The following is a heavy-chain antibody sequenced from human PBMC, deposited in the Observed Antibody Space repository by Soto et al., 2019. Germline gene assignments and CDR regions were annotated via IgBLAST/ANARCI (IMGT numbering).Heavy chain of an antibody. CDR1: NGSFSVYY. J-gene: IGHJ3*02. V-gene: IGHV4-34*01. CDR2: INHSGST. CDR3: ARDSTRRGACDI. Sequence: ETLSLTCSVYNGSFSVYYWTWFRQPPGKGLEWIGEINHSGSTNYNPSLKSRVTISVDTSKNQFSLKLSSVTAADTAVYYCARDSTRRGACDIWGHGTMVTV. D-gene: IGHD2-2*01.